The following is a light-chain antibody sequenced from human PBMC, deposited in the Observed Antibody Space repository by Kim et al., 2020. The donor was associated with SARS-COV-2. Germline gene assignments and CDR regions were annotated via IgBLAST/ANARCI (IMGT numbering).Light chain of an antibody. CDR2: QDS. V-gene: IGLV3-1*01. Sequence: SPAQPATITCSALELCYRYACCYQQRPGQSPLLVIYQDSHPPSGIPSQFSCSDSGNTPTLTLSWTQAMDEADYYCQACDSSTSVFGGGTQLTVL. CDR1: ELCYRY. CDR3: QACDSSTSV. J-gene: IGLJ3*02.